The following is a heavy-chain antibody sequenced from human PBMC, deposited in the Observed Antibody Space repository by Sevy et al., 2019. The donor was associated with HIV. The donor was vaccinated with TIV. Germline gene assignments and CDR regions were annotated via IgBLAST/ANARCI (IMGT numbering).Heavy chain of an antibody. Sequence: GGSLRLSCAASGFSFSAYWMNWVRQAPGKGLEWVANIKPDGSDKHDVDSAEGRFTISRDNAKNSLYLQMNSLRVEDTAMYYCAQETFGRFDSWGQRTLVTVSS. V-gene: IGHV3-7*01. J-gene: IGHJ4*02. CDR1: GFSFSAYW. CDR2: IKPDGSDK. D-gene: IGHD1-26*01. CDR3: AQETFGRFDS.